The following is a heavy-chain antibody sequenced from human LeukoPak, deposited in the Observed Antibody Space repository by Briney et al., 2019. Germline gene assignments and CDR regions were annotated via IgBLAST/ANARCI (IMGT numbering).Heavy chain of an antibody. V-gene: IGHV3-23*01. J-gene: IGHJ4*02. CDR3: AKGVGGATPYDY. CDR2: ISGSGGST. D-gene: IGHD1-26*01. CDR1: GFTFSSYA. Sequence: SGGSLRLSCAASGFTFSSYAMSWVRRAPGKGLEWVSAISGSGGSTYYADSVKGRFTISRDNSKNTLYLQMNSLRAEDTAVYCCAKGVGGATPYDYWGQGTLVTVSS.